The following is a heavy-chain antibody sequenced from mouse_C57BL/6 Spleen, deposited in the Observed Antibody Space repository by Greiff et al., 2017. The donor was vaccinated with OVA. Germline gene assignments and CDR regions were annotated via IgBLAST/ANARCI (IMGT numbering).Heavy chain of an antibody. V-gene: IGHV1-15*01. CDR2: IDPETGGT. J-gene: IGHJ1*03. D-gene: IGHD1-1*01. Sequence: VKLMESGAELVRPGASVTLSCKASGYTFTDYEMHWVKQTPVHGLEWIGAIDPETGGTAYNQKFKGKAILTADKSSSTAYMELRSLTSEDSAVYYCTRGATVGGYFDVWGTGTTVTVSS. CDR1: GYTFTDYE. CDR3: TRGATVGGYFDV.